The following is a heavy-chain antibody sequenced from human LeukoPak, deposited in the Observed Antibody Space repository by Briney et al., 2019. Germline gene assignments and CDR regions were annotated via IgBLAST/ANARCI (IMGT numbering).Heavy chain of an antibody. CDR3: ARTRGQYYYDSSGYPFDY. V-gene: IGHV2-70*11. Sequence: SGPTLVHPTPTLTLTCTFSGFSLSTTGMCVSWIRQPPGKALEWLARFDWDDDKHYSTSLKTRLTISKDTSKNQVVLTMTNMDPADTATYYCARTRGQYYYDSSGYPFDYWGQGTLVTVSS. CDR2: FDWDDDK. D-gene: IGHD3-22*01. J-gene: IGHJ4*02. CDR1: GFSLSTTGMC.